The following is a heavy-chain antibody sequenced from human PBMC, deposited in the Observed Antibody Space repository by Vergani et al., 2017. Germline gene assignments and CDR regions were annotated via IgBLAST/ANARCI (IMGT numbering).Heavy chain of an antibody. V-gene: IGHV4-61*02. CDR3: ARDKARGAVTKYYYYYGMDV. J-gene: IGHJ6*02. D-gene: IGHD4-11*01. CDR2: IYTSGST. CDR1: GGSISSGSSY. Sequence: QVQLQESGPGLVKPSQTLSLTCTVSGGSISSGSSYWSWIRQPAGKGLEWIGRIYTSGSTNYNPSLKSRVTISVDTSKNQFSLKLSSVTAADTAVYYCARDKARGAVTKYYYYYGMDVWGQGTTVTVSS.